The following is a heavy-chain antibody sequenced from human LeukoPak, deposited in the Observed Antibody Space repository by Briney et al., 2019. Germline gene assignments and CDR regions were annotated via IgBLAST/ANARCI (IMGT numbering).Heavy chain of an antibody. J-gene: IGHJ6*02. CDR1: GFTFSSYS. Sequence: GGSLRLSCAASGFTFSSYSMNWVRQAPGKGLEWVSSISSSSSYIYYADSVKGRFTISRDNAKNSLYLQMNSLRAEDTAVYYCARKPRSIVGYGMDVWGQGTTVTVSS. D-gene: IGHD1-26*01. V-gene: IGHV3-21*01. CDR3: ARKPRSIVGYGMDV. CDR2: ISSSSSYI.